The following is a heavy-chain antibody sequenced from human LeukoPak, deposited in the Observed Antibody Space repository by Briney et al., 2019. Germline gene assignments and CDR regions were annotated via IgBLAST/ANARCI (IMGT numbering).Heavy chain of an antibody. CDR3: AKAMVYYDILTGYYGGAFDY. D-gene: IGHD3-9*01. CDR1: GFTFSSYA. Sequence: GGSLSLSCAASGFTFSSYAMSWVRQAPGKGLEWVSAISGSGGSTYYADPVKGRFTISRDKSKNTLYLQMNSLRAEDTAVYYCAKAMVYYDILTGYYGGAFDYWGQGTLVTVSS. CDR2: ISGSGGST. J-gene: IGHJ4*02. V-gene: IGHV3-23*01.